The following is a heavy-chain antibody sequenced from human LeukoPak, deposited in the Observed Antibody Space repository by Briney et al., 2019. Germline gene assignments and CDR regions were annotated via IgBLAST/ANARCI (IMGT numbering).Heavy chain of an antibody. J-gene: IGHJ4*02. CDR1: GFTFSSHA. CDR3: AKVRSRVGATMADY. V-gene: IGHV3-23*01. Sequence: GGSLRLSCAASGFTFSSHAMSWVRQAPGKGLEWVSAISGSGGSTYYADSVKGRFTISRDNSKNTLYLQMDSLRAEDTAVYYCAKVRSRVGATMADYWGQGTLVTVSS. D-gene: IGHD1-26*01. CDR2: ISGSGGST.